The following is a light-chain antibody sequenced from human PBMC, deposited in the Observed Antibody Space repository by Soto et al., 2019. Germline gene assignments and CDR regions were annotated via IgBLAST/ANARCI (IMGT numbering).Light chain of an antibody. CDR3: QQYNNWPRT. V-gene: IGKV3-15*01. CDR2: GAS. J-gene: IGKJ1*01. CDR1: QSVSSN. Sequence: EIVVTQSPAKLSVSPGERASLSCRARQSVSSNLAWYQQKPGQAPRLLIYGASTRATGIPARFSGSGSGTEFTLTISSLQSEDFAVYYCQQYNNWPRTFGQGTKV.